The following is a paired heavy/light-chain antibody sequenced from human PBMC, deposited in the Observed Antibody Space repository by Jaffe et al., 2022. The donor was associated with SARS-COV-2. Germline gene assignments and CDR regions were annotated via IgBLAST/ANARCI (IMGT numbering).Light chain of an antibody. CDR1: SGHSNYA. Sequence: QLVRTQSPSASASLGASVRLTCTLSSGHSNYAIAWHQQQPEKGPRYLMKVNSDGSHNKGDGIPDRFSGSSSGAERYLTISTLQSEDEADYYCQTWGTGIVVFGGGTKLTVL. V-gene: IGLV4-69*01. CDR2: VNSDGSH. J-gene: IGLJ2*01. CDR3: QTWGTGIVV.
Heavy chain of an antibody. J-gene: IGHJ6*02. Sequence: QVQLVESGGGVVQPGRSLRLSCVASGFTFNSFGMHWVRQAPGKGLEWVALISYDGSDRYYADSVKGRFTISRDNSKNTLYLQMNSLRDEDTAVYYCAKDQGWNYGVDVWGQGTTVTVSS. V-gene: IGHV3-30*18. CDR2: ISYDGSDR. D-gene: IGHD2-15*01. CDR1: GFTFNSFG. CDR3: AKDQGWNYGVDV.